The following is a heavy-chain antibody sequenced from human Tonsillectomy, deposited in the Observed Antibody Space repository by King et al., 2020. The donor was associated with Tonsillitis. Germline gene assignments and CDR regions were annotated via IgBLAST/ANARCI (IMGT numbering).Heavy chain of an antibody. CDR1: GYTFTNYD. J-gene: IGHJ4*02. V-gene: IGHV1-8*01. Sequence: VQLVESGAEVKRPGASVKVSCKASGYTFTNYDINWVRQATGQGLERMAWMNPDSGNTGYAQKFQGRVTMTRNTSISTAYMELSSLRSDDTAVYYCARGGSIVAADIGGIWGCDYWGQGTLVTVSS. CDR2: MNPDSGNT. CDR3: ARGGSIVAADIGGIWGCDY. D-gene: IGHD2-2*01.